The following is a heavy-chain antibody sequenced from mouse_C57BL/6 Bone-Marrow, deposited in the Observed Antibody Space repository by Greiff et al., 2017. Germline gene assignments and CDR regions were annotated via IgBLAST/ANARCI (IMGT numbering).Heavy chain of an antibody. V-gene: IGHV5-9-1*02. D-gene: IGHD2-4*01. J-gene: IGHJ3*01. CDR3: TRDAYDYWFAY. Sequence: EVMLVESGEGLVKPGGSLKLSCAASGFTFRSYAMSWVRQTPETRLEWVAYISSGGDYIYYADTVKGRFTISRDNARNTLYLQMSSLKSEDTARYYCTRDAYDYWFAYWGQGTLVTVSA. CDR2: ISSGGDYI. CDR1: GFTFRSYA.